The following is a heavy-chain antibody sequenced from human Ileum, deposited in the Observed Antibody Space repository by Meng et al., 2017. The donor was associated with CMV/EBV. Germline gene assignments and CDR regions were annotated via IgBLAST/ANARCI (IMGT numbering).Heavy chain of an antibody. D-gene: IGHD3-16*01. CDR2: ISSRSSTV. CDR1: AFTFSDYS. CDR3: ARVTWGESGFF. V-gene: IGHV3-48*04. Sequence: GGSLRLSCVASAFTFSDYSMNWVRQAPGKGLEWVSYISSRSSTVHYADSVKGRFTISRDNANNSLYLQMNSLRAEDTAVYYCARVTWGESGFFWGQGTLVTVSS. J-gene: IGHJ4*02.